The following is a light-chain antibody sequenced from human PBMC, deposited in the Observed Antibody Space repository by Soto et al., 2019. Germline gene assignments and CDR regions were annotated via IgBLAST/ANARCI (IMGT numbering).Light chain of an antibody. Sequence: EILLTHSPATLSLSPGERATLSCRASQSVSNYLAWFQQKPGQAPRLLIYDASNRATGIPARFSGSGSGTDFTLTISSLEPEDFAVYYCQQRSSWPLLTFGGGTKVEI. CDR3: QQRSSWPLLT. CDR2: DAS. J-gene: IGKJ4*01. V-gene: IGKV3-11*01. CDR1: QSVSNY.